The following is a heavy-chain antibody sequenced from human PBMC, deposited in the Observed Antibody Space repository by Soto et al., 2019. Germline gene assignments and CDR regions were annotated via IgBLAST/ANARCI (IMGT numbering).Heavy chain of an antibody. CDR3: ARDRSSPPRAFDI. Sequence: PGGSLRLSCAASGFTFSSYSMNWVRQAPGKGLEWVSSISSSSSCIYYADSVKGRFTISRGNAKNSLYLQMNSLRAEDTAVYYCARDRSSPPRAFDIWGQGTMVTVSS. V-gene: IGHV3-21*01. J-gene: IGHJ3*02. D-gene: IGHD6-13*01. CDR1: GFTFSSYS. CDR2: ISSSSSCI.